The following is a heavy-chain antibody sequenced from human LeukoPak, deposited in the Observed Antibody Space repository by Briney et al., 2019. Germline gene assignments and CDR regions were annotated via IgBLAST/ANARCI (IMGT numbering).Heavy chain of an antibody. D-gene: IGHD1-1*01. J-gene: IGHJ3*02. CDR3: AREVEHAFDI. Sequence: PGGSLRLSCAASGFTFSSYSMNWVRQAPGKGLEWVSYISSSSSTIYYAGSVKGRFTISRDNAKNSLYLQMNSLRAEDTAVYYCAREVEHAFDIWGQGTMVTVSS. V-gene: IGHV3-48*01. CDR2: ISSSSSTI. CDR1: GFTFSSYS.